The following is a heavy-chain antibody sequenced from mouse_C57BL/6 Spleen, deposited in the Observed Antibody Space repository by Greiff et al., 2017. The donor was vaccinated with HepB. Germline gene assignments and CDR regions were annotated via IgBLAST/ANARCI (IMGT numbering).Heavy chain of an antibody. CDR3: ARGYYGSSSDY. Sequence: EVQRVESGPGLVKPSQSLSLTCSVTGYSITSGYYWNWIRQFPGNKLEWMGYISYDGSNNYNPSLKNRISITRDTSKNQFFLKLNSVTTEDTATYYCARGYYGSSSDYWGQGTTLTVSS. CDR1: GYSITSGYY. D-gene: IGHD1-1*01. J-gene: IGHJ2*01. V-gene: IGHV3-6*01. CDR2: ISYDGSN.